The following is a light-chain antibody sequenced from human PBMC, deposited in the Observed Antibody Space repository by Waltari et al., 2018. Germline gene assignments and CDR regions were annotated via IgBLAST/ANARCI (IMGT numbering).Light chain of an antibody. J-gene: IGLJ1*01. V-gene: IGLV2-8*01. CDR3: SSYAGLNHWV. CDR2: NVS. CDR1: TRDVGFYTF. Sequence: QSVLTQPPSAPGSPGQSVTISSTRATRDVGFYTFLSCSQQHPGNAPNPIIYNVSERPSGVPDRFSGSKSGNTASLTVSGLQAEDEADYYCSSYAGLNHWVFGTGTEVTVL.